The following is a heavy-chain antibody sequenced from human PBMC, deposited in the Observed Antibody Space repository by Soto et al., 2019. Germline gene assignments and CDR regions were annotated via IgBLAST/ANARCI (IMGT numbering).Heavy chain of an antibody. Sequence: EVQLVESGGGLVQPGGSLRLSCAASGFTFSDHYMDRVRLAPGKGLEWVGRSKNKADSYTTEYAASVKGRFTISRDGSKNSLFLQMNSLKTEDTAVYYCTVWGSGNDFGAAWGQGILVTVSS. J-gene: IGHJ4*02. CDR2: SKNKADSYTT. CDR3: TVWGSGNDFGAA. CDR1: GFTFSDHY. V-gene: IGHV3-72*01. D-gene: IGHD3-10*01.